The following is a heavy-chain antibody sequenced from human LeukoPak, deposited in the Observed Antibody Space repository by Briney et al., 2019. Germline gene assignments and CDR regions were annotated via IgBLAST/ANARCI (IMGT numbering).Heavy chain of an antibody. J-gene: IGHJ3*02. CDR1: GFTFSSYW. CDR3: ASRPSLYAFDI. V-gene: IGHV3-7*01. CDR2: IKQDGSEK. Sequence: GGSLRLSCAASGFTFSSYWMSWVREAPGMGLEWVANIKQDGSEKYYVDSVKGRFTISRDNAKNSLYLQMNSLRAEDTAVYYCASRPSLYAFDIWGQGTMVTVSS. D-gene: IGHD6-6*01.